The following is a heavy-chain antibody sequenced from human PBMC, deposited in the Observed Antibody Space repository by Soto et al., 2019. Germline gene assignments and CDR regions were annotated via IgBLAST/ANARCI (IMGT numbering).Heavy chain of an antibody. CDR2: ISESGGST. J-gene: IGHJ4*02. CDR3: ATRNYFDRSGYYYYYFDY. CDR1: GFSFSNYA. D-gene: IGHD3-22*01. V-gene: IGHV3-23*01. Sequence: GGSLRLSCVASGFSFSNYAMSWVRQAPGKGLEWVSGISESGGSTYYADSVRGRFTISRDNSKNTVFLQINSLRAEDTAVYYCATRNYFDRSGYYYYYFDYWGQGALVTVSS.